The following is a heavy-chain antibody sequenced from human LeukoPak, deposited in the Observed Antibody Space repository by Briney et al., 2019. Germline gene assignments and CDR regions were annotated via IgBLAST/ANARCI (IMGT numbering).Heavy chain of an antibody. J-gene: IGHJ6*03. Sequence: GGSLRLSCAASGFTVSSNEMSWVRQAPGKGLEWVSSISGGSTYYAGSRKGRFTISRDNSKNTLHLQMNSLRAEDTAVYYCAKDGRYCSGGSCPYYYYYMDVWGKGTTVTVSS. CDR1: GFTVSSNE. CDR3: AKDGRYCSGGSCPYYYYYMDV. CDR2: ISGGST. V-gene: IGHV3-38-3*01. D-gene: IGHD2-15*01.